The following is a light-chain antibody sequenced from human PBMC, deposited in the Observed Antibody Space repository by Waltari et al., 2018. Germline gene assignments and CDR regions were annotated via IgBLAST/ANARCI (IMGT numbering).Light chain of an antibody. V-gene: IGKV3-20*01. J-gene: IGKJ2*01. CDR2: RAS. Sequence: EIVLTQSPGTLSLSPGDTATLSCRATQYIDFLAWYQQKPGQPPRLLIFRASTRATGIPDRFSGRGFGTDFTLTISRLEPEDFAVYYCQYYGDSPNTFGQGTKL. CDR3: QYYGDSPNT. CDR1: QYIDF.